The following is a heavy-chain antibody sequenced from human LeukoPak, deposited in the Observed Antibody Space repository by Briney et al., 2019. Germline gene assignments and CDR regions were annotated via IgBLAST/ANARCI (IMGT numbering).Heavy chain of an antibody. Sequence: PGGSLRLSCAASGFTFSSYGMHWVRQAPGKGLEWVAFIRYDGSNKYYADSVKGRFTISRDNSKNTLYLQMNSLRAEDTAVYHCAKETPTTVTSPFQHWGQGTLVTVSS. CDR1: GFTFSSYG. V-gene: IGHV3-30*02. D-gene: IGHD4-17*01. J-gene: IGHJ1*01. CDR3: AKETPTTVTSPFQH. CDR2: IRYDGSNK.